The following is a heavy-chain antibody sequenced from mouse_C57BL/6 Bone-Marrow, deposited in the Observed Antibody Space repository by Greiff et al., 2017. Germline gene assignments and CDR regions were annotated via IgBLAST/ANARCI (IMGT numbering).Heavy chain of an antibody. V-gene: IGHV1-15*01. CDR2: IDPETGGT. D-gene: IGHD1-1*01. Sequence: QVQLQQSGAELVRPGASVTLSCKASGYTFTDYEMHWVKQTPVHGLEWIGAIDPETGGTAYNQKFKGKAILTADKSSSTAYMELRSLTSEDSAVYYCTREAYGSSYLDYWGQGTTLTVSS. CDR3: TREAYGSSYLDY. CDR1: GYTFTDYE. J-gene: IGHJ2*01.